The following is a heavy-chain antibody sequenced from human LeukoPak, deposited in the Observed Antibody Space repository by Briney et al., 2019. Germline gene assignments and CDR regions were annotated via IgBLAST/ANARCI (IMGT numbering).Heavy chain of an antibody. CDR2: ISYDGSDE. J-gene: IGHJ1*01. CDR1: GFTFSNYA. D-gene: IGHD2-2*02. CDR3: ARDPAYCSGTSCYRGAKYFQH. Sequence: PGGSLRLSCAAAGFTFSNYAMNWVRQAPGKGLEWVAVISYDGSDEYYADSVKGRFTISRDNSKNTLYLQMNSLRAEDTAVYYCARDPAYCSGTSCYRGAKYFQHLGQGTLVTVSS. V-gene: IGHV3-30*01.